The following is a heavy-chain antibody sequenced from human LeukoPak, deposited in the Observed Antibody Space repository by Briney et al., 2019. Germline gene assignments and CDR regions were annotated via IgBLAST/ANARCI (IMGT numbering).Heavy chain of an antibody. V-gene: IGHV4-4*09. CDR3: ARRATGANWFDP. D-gene: IGHD1-26*01. Sequence: SETLSLTCTVSGGSISNAYWSWIRQPPGRGLEWIGYIYPSGSTNYHPSLKSRVTISVDTSKNQFSLKLSSVTAADTAVYYCARRATGANWFDPWGQGTLVTVSS. J-gene: IGHJ5*02. CDR1: GGSISNAY. CDR2: IYPSGST.